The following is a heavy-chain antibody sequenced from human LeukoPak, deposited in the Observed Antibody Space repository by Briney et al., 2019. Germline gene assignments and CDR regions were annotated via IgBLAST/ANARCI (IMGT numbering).Heavy chain of an antibody. CDR3: AKDSSGGSEVVDY. D-gene: IGHD2-15*01. CDR2: IRYDGSNK. J-gene: IGHJ4*02. Sequence: GGSLRPSRAASGFTFSSYGMHWVRQAPGKGLEGVAFIRYDGSNKYYADSVKGRFTISRDNSKNTLYLQMNSLRAEDTAVYYCAKDSSGGSEVVDYWGQGTLVTVSS. V-gene: IGHV3-30*02. CDR1: GFTFSSYG.